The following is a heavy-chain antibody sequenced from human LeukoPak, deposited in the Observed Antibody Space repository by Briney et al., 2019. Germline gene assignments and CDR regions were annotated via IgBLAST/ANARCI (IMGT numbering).Heavy chain of an antibody. CDR2: LNSNGGTT. D-gene: IGHD3-22*01. CDR3: ASTKVVNYYYMDV. CDR1: GCPFSSYA. J-gene: IGHJ6*03. V-gene: IGHV3-23*01. Sequence: PGGSLRLSCAASGCPFSSYAMSWVRQAPGKGLEGVSTLNSNGGTTYYADSVKGRFTISRDNAKNSLYLQMNSLRAEDTAVYYCASTKVVNYYYMDVWGKGTTVTVSS.